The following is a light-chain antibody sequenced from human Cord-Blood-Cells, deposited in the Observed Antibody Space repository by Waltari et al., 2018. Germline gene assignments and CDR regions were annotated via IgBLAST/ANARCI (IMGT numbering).Light chain of an antibody. CDR2: RNS. CDR1: SSNTGSNY. J-gene: IGLJ3*02. Sequence: QSVLTQPPSASGTPGQRVTISCSGSSSNTGSNYVYWYQQLPGTAPKLPIYRNSRRPSGVPDRFSGSKSGTSASLAISGLRSEDEADYYCAAWDDSLSGPVFGGGTKLTVL. V-gene: IGLV1-47*01. CDR3: AAWDDSLSGPV.